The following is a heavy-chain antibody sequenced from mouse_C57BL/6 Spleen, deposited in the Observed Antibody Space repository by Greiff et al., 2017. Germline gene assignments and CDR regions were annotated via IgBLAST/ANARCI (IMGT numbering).Heavy chain of an antibody. CDR2: ISGGGGNT. CDR1: GFTFSSYT. Sequence: EVQVVESGGGLVKPGGSLKLSCAASGFTFSSYTMSWVRQTPEKRLEWVATISGGGGNTYYPDSVKGRFTISRDNAQNTLYLQMSSLRSEDTALYYCARHDGYPWFAYWGQGTLVTVSA. J-gene: IGHJ3*01. CDR3: ARHDGYPWFAY. V-gene: IGHV5-9*01. D-gene: IGHD2-3*01.